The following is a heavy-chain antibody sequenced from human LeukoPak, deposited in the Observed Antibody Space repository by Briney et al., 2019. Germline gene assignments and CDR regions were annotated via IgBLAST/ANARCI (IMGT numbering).Heavy chain of an antibody. Sequence: ASVKVSCKASGYTFTEYYMHWVRQAPGQGLEWMGWINPNSGGANYAENFQGRVTMTRDTSISTAYMELSSLRYDDAALYYCARGQSLNDYWGQGTLVTVSS. CDR1: GYTFTEYY. J-gene: IGHJ4*02. CDR3: ARGQSLNDY. V-gene: IGHV1-2*02. CDR2: INPNSGGA.